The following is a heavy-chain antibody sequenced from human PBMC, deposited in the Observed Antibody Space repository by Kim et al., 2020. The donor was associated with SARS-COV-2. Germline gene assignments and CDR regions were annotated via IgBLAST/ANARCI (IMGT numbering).Heavy chain of an antibody. D-gene: IGHD3-10*01. CDR2: INHSGST. V-gene: IGHV4-34*01. CDR1: GGSFSGYY. CDR3: ARSPPYYYGSGSSPALLPGYFDY. J-gene: IGHJ4*02. Sequence: SETLSLTCAVYGGSFSGYYWSWIRQPPGKGLEWIGEINHSGSTNYNPSLKSRVTISVDTSKNQFSLKLSSVTAADTAVYYCARSPPYYYGSGSSPALLPGYFDYWGQGTLVTVSS.